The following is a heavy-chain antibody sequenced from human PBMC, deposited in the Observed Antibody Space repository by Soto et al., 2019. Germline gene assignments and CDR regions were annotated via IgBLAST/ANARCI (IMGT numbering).Heavy chain of an antibody. J-gene: IGHJ5*02. CDR1: GFTFSGYG. D-gene: IGHD6-19*01. CDR2: ISYDETAT. V-gene: IGHV3-30*03. Sequence: QVQLVESGGGVVQPGTSLRLSCAASGFTFSGYGVHWVRQAPGKGLEWVATISYDETATYYSDSVKGRFTISRDNSKNTLFLQMNSLRAEDTAVYYCARDNPQWLVNECWFDPWGQGTLVTVSS. CDR3: ARDNPQWLVNECWFDP.